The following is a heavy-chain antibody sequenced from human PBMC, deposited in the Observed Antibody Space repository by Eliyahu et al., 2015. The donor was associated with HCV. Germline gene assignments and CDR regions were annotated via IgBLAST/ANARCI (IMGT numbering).Heavy chain of an antibody. CDR1: GGSISSSSYY. CDR3: AREDFWSGYQFDY. J-gene: IGHJ4*02. V-gene: IGHV4-39*02. D-gene: IGHD3-3*01. Sequence: QLQLQESGPGLVKPSETLSLTCTVXGGSISSSSYYWGXIRXPPGXGLEXIGSIXYSGSTYYNPSLKSRVTISVDTSKNQFSLKLSSVTAADTAVYYCAREDFWSGYQFDYWGQGTLVTVSS. CDR2: IXYSGST.